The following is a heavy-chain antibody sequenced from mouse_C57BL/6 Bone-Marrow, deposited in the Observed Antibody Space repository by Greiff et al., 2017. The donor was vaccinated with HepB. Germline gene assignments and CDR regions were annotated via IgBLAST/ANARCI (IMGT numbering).Heavy chain of an antibody. J-gene: IGHJ2*01. CDR3: TRSCPIYYYGFYFDY. D-gene: IGHD1-1*01. CDR1: GYTFTDYE. CDR2: IDPETGGT. Sequence: QVQLQQSGAELVRPGASVTLSCKASGYTFTDYEMHWVKQTPVHGLEWIGAIDPETGGTAYNQKFKGKAILTADKSSSTAYMELRSLTSEDSAVYYCTRSCPIYYYGFYFDYWGQGTTLTVSS. V-gene: IGHV1-15*01.